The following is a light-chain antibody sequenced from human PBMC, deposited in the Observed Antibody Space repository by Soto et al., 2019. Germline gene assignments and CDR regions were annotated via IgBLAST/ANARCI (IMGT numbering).Light chain of an antibody. Sequence: QSALTQPPSASGSPGQSVTISCTGTSSDVGGYNYVSWYQHHPGKAPKLIIYEVYKRSSGVPDRFSGSKSGNTAALTVSGLQAEDEADYYCSSYVGTNSYVFGTGTKLTV. CDR1: SSDVGGYNY. CDR2: EVY. CDR3: SSYVGTNSYV. J-gene: IGLJ1*01. V-gene: IGLV2-8*01.